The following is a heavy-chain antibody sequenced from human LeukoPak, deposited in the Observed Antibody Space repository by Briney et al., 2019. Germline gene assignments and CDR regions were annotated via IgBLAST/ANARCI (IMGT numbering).Heavy chain of an antibody. CDR3: AREGPETYYFDF. V-gene: IGHV1-46*01. CDR2: IRPSGST. J-gene: IGHJ4*02. CDR1: GYTFTSCY. Sequence: GASVKVSCKASGYTFTSCYIHWVRQAPGQGLEYMGIIRPSGSTAYAQKFLGRITMTRDTSTSAVHMELSSLRPEDTAVYYCAREGPETYYFDFWGQGTLVTVSS. D-gene: IGHD5-24*01.